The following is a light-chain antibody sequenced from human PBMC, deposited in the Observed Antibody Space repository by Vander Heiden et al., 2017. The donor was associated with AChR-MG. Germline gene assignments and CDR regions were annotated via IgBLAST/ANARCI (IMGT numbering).Light chain of an antibody. V-gene: IGLV1-44*01. CDR1: SSNVGSNA. CDR3: ATWDASLNGPV. J-gene: IGLJ2*01. CDR2: SNN. Sequence: QSVLTHPPSASGAPGQRAAISCSGSSSNVGSNAANWYQQLPGTAPQLLLHSNNPRPSGVPDRFSGSKSGTSASLAISGLLSDDEADYYCATWDASLNGPVFGGGTKLTVL.